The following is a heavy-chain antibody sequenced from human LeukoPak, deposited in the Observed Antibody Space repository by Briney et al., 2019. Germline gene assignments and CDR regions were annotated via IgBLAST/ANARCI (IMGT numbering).Heavy chain of an antibody. V-gene: IGHV3-9*01. CDR3: AKGGGSSPINWFDP. CDR1: GFTFDDYA. D-gene: IGHD1-26*01. J-gene: IGHJ5*02. Sequence: PGGSLRLSCAASGFTFDDYAMHWVRQAPGKGLEWVSGISWNSGSIGYADSVKGRFTISRDNAKNSLYLQMSSLRAEDTALYYCAKGGGSSPINWFDPWGQGTLVTVSS. CDR2: ISWNSGSI.